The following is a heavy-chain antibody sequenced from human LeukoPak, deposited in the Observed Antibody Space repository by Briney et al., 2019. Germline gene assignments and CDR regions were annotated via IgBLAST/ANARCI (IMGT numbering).Heavy chain of an antibody. CDR3: ARGHYYYDSSGYLRDYDAFDI. V-gene: IGHV3-7*03. CDR2: IKQDGSEK. J-gene: IGHJ3*02. Sequence: TGGSLRLSCAASGFTLSSYAMSWVRQAPGKGLEWVANIKQDGSEKYYVDSVKGRFTISRDNAKNSLYLQMNSLRAEDTAVYYCARGHYYYDSSGYLRDYDAFDIWGQGTMVTVSS. CDR1: GFTLSSYA. D-gene: IGHD3-22*01.